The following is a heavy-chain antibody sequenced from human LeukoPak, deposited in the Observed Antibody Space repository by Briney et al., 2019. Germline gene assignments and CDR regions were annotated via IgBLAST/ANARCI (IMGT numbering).Heavy chain of an antibody. J-gene: IGHJ4*02. V-gene: IGHV4-59*02. Sequence: SETLSLTCTVSGGSVTDYYWSWIRQSPGKGLEWIGYIYYTGTSYNPSLKSRVTISADTSKNQFSLKLISVTAADTAVYYCARPGWLQLGYFDYWGQGTLVTVSS. CDR2: IYYTGT. D-gene: IGHD5-24*01. CDR3: ARPGWLQLGYFDY. CDR1: GGSVTDYY.